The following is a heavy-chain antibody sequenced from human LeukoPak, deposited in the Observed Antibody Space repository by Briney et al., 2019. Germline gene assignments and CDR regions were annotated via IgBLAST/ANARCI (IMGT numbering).Heavy chain of an antibody. D-gene: IGHD2-2*02. J-gene: IGHJ6*02. CDR1: GYTFTSYD. Sequence: GASVKVSCKASGYTFTSYDINWVRQATGQGLEWMGWMNPNSGNTGYAQKFQGRVTMTRNTSISTAYMELSSLRSEDTAVYYCARAGYCSSTSCYTGRYYYYGMDVWGQGTTVTVSS. V-gene: IGHV1-8*01. CDR2: MNPNSGNT. CDR3: ARAGYCSSTSCYTGRYYYYGMDV.